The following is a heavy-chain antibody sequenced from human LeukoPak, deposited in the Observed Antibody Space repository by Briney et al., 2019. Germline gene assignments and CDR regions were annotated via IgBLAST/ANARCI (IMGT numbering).Heavy chain of an antibody. V-gene: IGHV4-59*08. CDR3: ARNIVGATIGWFDP. CDR1: GDSISSYY. J-gene: IGHJ5*02. D-gene: IGHD1-26*01. CDR2: IYYSGST. Sequence: SETLSLTCTVSGDSISSYYWSWIRQPPGKGLEWIGYIYYSGSTNYNPSLKSRVTISVDTFKNQLSLKLSSVTAADTAIYYCARNIVGATIGWFDPWGQGTLVTVSS.